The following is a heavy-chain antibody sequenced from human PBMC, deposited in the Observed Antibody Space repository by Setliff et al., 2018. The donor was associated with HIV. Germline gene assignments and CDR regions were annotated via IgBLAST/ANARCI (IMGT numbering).Heavy chain of an antibody. V-gene: IGHV1-18*01. J-gene: IGHJ3*02. CDR2: ISAYNGNT. D-gene: IGHD5-12*01. Sequence: AAVKVSCKASGYTFTSFGISGVRQAPGQGLEWMGWISAYNGNTNYAQKLQGRVTMTTDTSTSTAYMELRSLRSDDTAVYYCARDPGRDGYNLGAFDIWGQGTMVTVSS. CDR1: GYTFTSFG. CDR3: ARDPGRDGYNLGAFDI.